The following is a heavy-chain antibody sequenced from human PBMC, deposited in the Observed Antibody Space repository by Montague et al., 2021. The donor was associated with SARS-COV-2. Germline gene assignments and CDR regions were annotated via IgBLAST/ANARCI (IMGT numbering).Heavy chain of an antibody. J-gene: IGHJ6*02. Sequence: SLRLSCAASGFTFGSYSMNWVRQAPGKGLKWVSSISSSSSYIYYADSVKGRFTISRDNAKNSLYLQMNSLRAEDTAVYYCARDPLDYGLWSSGSYYNAYYYYYGMDVWGQGTTVTVSS. CDR1: GFTFGSYS. CDR2: ISSSSSYI. D-gene: IGHD3-10*01. CDR3: ARDPLDYGLWSSGSYYNAYYYYYGMDV. V-gene: IGHV3-21*01.